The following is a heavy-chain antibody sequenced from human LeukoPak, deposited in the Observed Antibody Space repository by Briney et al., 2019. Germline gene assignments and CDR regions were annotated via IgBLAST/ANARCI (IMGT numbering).Heavy chain of an antibody. CDR2: IYSGGST. V-gene: IGHV3-53*01. CDR3: ARVIAARAKYYYYYYMDV. CDR1: GFTVSSNY. Sequence: PGGSLRLSCAASGFTVSSNYMSWVRQAPEKGLEWVSVIYSGGSTYYADSVKGRFTISRDKSKNTLYLQMNSLRAEDTAVYYCARVIAARAKYYYYYYMDVWGKGTTVTVSS. J-gene: IGHJ6*03. D-gene: IGHD6-6*01.